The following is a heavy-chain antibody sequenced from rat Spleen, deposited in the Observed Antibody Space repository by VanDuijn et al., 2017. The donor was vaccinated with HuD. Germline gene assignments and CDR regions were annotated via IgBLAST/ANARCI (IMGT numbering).Heavy chain of an antibody. CDR1: GFTFSDYY. Sequence: EVQLVESGGGLVQPGRSLKLSCVASGFTFSDYYMAWVRQAPKKGLEWVASISYEGSSTYYGDSVKGRFTISRDNAKNTLYLQMDSLRSEDTATYYCARHGYGGYSGPFAYWGQGTLVTVSS. J-gene: IGHJ3*01. CDR2: ISYEGSST. CDR3: ARHGYGGYSGPFAY. D-gene: IGHD1-11*01. V-gene: IGHV5-22*01.